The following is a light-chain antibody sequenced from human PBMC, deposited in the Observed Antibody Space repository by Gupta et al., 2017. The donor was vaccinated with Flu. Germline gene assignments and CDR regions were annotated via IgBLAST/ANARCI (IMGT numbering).Light chain of an antibody. CDR3: HQRSTWQT. CDR2: DAS. J-gene: IGKJ1*01. Sequence: EAVLTQSPGTLSLSPGKRATLSCRASQSINNYIEWYQQKPGQAPRLIIYDASNSAAGTTNRFSGCGYLKDFTLTRSRREYEDSALYYVHQRSTWQTFGQGTKVEIK. CDR1: QSINNY. V-gene: IGKV3-11*01.